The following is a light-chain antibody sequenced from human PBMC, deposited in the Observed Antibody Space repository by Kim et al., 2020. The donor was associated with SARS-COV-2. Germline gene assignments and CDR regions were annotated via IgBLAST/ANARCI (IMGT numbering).Light chain of an antibody. V-gene: IGKV1-39*01. CDR2: AAS. CDR1: QSISTY. Sequence: SASVGDRVTITCRASQSISTYLNWYQQKLGKAPKLLIYAASSLQSGVPSRFSGSGSETDFTLTISSLQPEDFATYYCQQSYSMPFTFGQGTKVEI. CDR3: QQSYSMPFT. J-gene: IGKJ2*01.